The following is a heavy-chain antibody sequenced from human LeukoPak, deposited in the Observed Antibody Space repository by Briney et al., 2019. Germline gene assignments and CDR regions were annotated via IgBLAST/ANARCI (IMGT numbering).Heavy chain of an antibody. CDR2: NYYSGST. V-gene: IGHV4-59*08. D-gene: IGHD2-15*01. J-gene: IGHJ1*01. Sequence: SETLSLTCTVSGGSISSYYWSWIRQPPGKGLEWIGYNYYSGSTNYNPSLKSRVTISVDTSKNQFSLKLSSVTAADTAVYYCATSPMGVCSGGSCYPEYFQHWGQGTLVTVSS. CDR1: GGSISSYY. CDR3: ATSPMGVCSGGSCYPEYFQH.